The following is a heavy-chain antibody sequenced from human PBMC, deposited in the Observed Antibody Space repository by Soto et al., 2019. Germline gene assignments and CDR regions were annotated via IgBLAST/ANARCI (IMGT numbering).Heavy chain of an antibody. J-gene: IGHJ4*01. CDR3: ARVVKAGDYGDYGRYYFDY. Sequence: QVQLVQSGAEVKKPGASVKVSCKASGYTFTTYGITWVRQAPGQGVEWMGWISAYSGNTNYAQKTQGRLTVTTDTSTTTAYMDLRSLRSDDTAVYYCARVVKAGDYGDYGRYYFDYWGHGTLVTVSS. V-gene: IGHV1-18*04. D-gene: IGHD4-17*01. CDR1: GYTFTTYG. CDR2: ISAYSGNT.